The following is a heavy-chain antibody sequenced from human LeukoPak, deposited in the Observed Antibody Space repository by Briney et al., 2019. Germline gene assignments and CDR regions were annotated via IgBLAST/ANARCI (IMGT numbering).Heavy chain of an antibody. CDR1: GYTFTSYY. V-gene: IGHV1-46*01. Sequence: GASVKVSCKASGYTFTSYYMHWVRQAPGQGLEWMGIINPSGGSTSYAQKFQGRVTMTRDTSTSTVYMELSSLRSEDTAVYYCARVESRDGYNRLVGYFDYWGQGTLVTVSS. CDR3: ARVESRDGYNRLVGYFDY. CDR2: INPSGGST. D-gene: IGHD5-24*01. J-gene: IGHJ4*02.